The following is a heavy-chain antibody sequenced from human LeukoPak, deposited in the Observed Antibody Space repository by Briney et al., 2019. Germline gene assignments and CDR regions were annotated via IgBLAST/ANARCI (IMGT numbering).Heavy chain of an antibody. V-gene: IGHV5-51*01. CDR3: ARLMERDFDY. J-gene: IGHJ4*02. CDR1: GYSFTNYW. CDR2: IYPVNSDT. D-gene: IGHD3-3*01. Sequence: GESLKISCKASGYSFTNYWIGWVRQMPGKGLEWMGIIYPVNSDTRYSPPFEGQVTISADKSISTAYLQWSSLKASDTAMYYCARLMERDFDYWGQGTLVTVSS.